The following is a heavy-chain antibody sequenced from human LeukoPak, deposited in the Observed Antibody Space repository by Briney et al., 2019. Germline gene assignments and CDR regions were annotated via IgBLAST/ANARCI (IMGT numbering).Heavy chain of an antibody. J-gene: IGHJ4*02. Sequence: PGGSLRLSCAASGFTFSSYWMSWVRQAPGKGLEWVANIKQDGSEKYYVDSVKGRFTISRDNAKNSLYLQMNSLRAEDTAVYYCARDSTYCSSTSCYTGYGYWGQGTLVTVSS. D-gene: IGHD2-2*02. CDR3: ARDSTYCSSTSCYTGYGY. V-gene: IGHV3-7*01. CDR2: IKQDGSEK. CDR1: GFTFSSYW.